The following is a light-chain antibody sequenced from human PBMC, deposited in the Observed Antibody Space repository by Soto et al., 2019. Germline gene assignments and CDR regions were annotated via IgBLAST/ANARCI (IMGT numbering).Light chain of an antibody. J-gene: IGKJ1*01. Sequence: EIVLTQSPGTLSLSPGERATLSCGASQSVTGNYLAWYQQKPGQAPRLLIYGASTRATGIPARFSGSGSGTEFTLTISSLQSEDFAVYYCQQYNNWPPAFGQGTKVDIK. V-gene: IGKV3-15*01. CDR3: QQYNNWPPA. CDR1: QSVTGN. CDR2: GAS.